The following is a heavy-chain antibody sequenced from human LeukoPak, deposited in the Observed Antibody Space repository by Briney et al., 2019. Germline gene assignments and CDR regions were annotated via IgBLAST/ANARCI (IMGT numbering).Heavy chain of an antibody. CDR2: IKQDGSEK. J-gene: IGHJ3*02. Sequence: GGSLRLSCAASGFTFSNYWMSWVRQAPGKGVEWVANIKQDGSEKYYVDSVKGRFTISRDNAKNSLYVQMNSLRAEDTAVYYCAGWPIFSDAFHIWGQGTMVTVSS. V-gene: IGHV3-7*01. D-gene: IGHD2-15*01. CDR3: AGWPIFSDAFHI. CDR1: GFTFSNYW.